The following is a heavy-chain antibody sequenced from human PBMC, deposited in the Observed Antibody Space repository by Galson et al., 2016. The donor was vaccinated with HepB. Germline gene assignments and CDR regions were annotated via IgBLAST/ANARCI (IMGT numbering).Heavy chain of an antibody. Sequence: SLRLSCAASGFTVTSNYMSWVRQAPGKGLEWVSMIYNSGETHHADSVKGRFTISRDNSKNTLYLQMNSPRVEDTAMFYCARWYCSSSNCFYDSWGQGTLVTVSS. V-gene: IGHV3-53*01. J-gene: IGHJ4*02. D-gene: IGHD2-2*01. CDR2: IYNSGET. CDR1: GFTVTSNY. CDR3: ARWYCSSSNCFYDS.